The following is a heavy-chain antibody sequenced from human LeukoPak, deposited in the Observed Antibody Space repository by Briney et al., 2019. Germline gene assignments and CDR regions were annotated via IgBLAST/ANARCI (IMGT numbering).Heavy chain of an antibody. V-gene: IGHV4-59*01. CDR2: IYYSGST. D-gene: IGHD6-13*01. CDR1: GGSISYYY. J-gene: IGHJ3*02. CDR3: ARDQDGSSSWYGDAFDI. Sequence: SETLSLTCTVSGGSISYYYWSWIRQPPGKGLEWIGYIYYSGSTNYNPSLKSRVTISVDTSKNQFSLKLSSVTAADTAVYYCARDQDGSSSWYGDAFDIWGQGTMVTVSS.